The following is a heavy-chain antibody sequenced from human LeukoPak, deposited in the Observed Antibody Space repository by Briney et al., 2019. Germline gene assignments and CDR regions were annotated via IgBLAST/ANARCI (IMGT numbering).Heavy chain of an antibody. V-gene: IGHV1-2*02. D-gene: IGHD6-6*01. J-gene: IGHJ5*02. CDR2: INPNSGGT. CDR3: ARTEYSSSATFDP. Sequence: GASVKVSCKASGYTFTGYYMHWVRQAPGQGLEWMGWINPNSGGTNYAQKFQGRVTMTRDTSISTAYMELSRLRSDDTAVYYCARTEYSSSATFDPWGQGTLVTVSS. CDR1: GYTFTGYY.